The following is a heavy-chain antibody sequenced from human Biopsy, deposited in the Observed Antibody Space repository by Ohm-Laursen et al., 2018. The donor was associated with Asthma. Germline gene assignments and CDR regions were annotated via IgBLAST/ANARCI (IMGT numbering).Heavy chain of an antibody. V-gene: IGHV3-9*01. J-gene: IGHJ4*02. CDR3: ARFVQAEEGVF. CDR2: ISWNSGNI. D-gene: IGHD2-15*01. Sequence: SLRLSCAASGFSFDDCAMHWVRQAPGKGLEWVSSISWNSGNIDYADSVKGRFTISRDNAKNSLFLQMSGLRAEDTAVYFCARFVQAEEGVFWGQGARVIVSS. CDR1: GFSFDDCA.